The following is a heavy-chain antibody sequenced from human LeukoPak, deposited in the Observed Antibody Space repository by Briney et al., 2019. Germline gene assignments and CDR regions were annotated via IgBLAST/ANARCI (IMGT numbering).Heavy chain of an antibody. D-gene: IGHD6-13*01. V-gene: IGHV4-38-2*02. CDR2: IYHSGST. CDR3: AREPGIAGY. Sequence: PSETLSLTCTVSGYSISSGYYWGWIRQPPGKGLEWIGSIYHSGSTYYNPSLKSRVTISVDTSKNQFSLKLSSVTAADTAVYYCAREPGIAGYWGQGTLVTVSS. CDR1: GYSISSGYY. J-gene: IGHJ4*02.